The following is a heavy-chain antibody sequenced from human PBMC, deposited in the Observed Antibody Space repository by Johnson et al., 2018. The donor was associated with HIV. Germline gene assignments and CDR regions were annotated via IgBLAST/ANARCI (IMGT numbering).Heavy chain of an antibody. CDR3: ARAGWRQLVEDAFDI. CDR1: GFTFSSFG. V-gene: IGHV3-30*02. J-gene: IGHJ3*02. CDR2: IRYDGSNK. D-gene: IGHD6-13*01. Sequence: QVQLVESGGGVVQPGRSLRLSCAASGFTFSSFGMHWVRQAPGKGLEWVAFIRYDGSNKYYADSVKGRFTISRDNSKNTVYLQMNSLRAEDTAVYYCARAGWRQLVEDAFDIWGQGTMVTVSS.